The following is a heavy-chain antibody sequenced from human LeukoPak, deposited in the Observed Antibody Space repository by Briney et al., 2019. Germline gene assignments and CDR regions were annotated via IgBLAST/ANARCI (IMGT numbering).Heavy chain of an antibody. V-gene: IGHV4-34*01. D-gene: IGHD3-3*01. J-gene: IGHJ4*02. CDR1: GETFSGYY. CDR3: ARSLSPYYDVTSAYWVWGY. Sequence: SETLSLTCGVSGETFSGYYWSWLRQPPGKGLEWIGEIYQSGDTNYNPSFESRVTMSVDASKKQFSLKVKSVTAADGAVYYCARSLSPYYDVTSAYWVWGYWGQGSLVIISA. CDR2: IYQSGDT.